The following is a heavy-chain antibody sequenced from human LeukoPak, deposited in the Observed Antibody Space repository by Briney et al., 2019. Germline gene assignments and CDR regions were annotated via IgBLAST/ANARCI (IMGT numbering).Heavy chain of an antibody. CDR1: GFTVSSNY. CDR2: IYSGGST. V-gene: IGHV3-53*01. D-gene: IGHD2-2*01. J-gene: IGHJ3*02. Sequence: GGSLRLSCAASGFTVSSNYMSWVRQAPGKGLEWVSVIYSGGSTYYADSVKGRFTISRDNSKNTLYLQMNSLRAEDTAVYYCARERGYCSSTSCLGGAFDIWGQGTMVTVSS. CDR3: ARERGYCSSTSCLGGAFDI.